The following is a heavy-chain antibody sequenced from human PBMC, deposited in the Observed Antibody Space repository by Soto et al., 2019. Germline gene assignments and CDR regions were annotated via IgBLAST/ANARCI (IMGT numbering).Heavy chain of an antibody. CDR3: GRGPSPRAPAGGTPYYYAMDV. J-gene: IGHJ6*02. Sequence: ASVKVSCKASGGTFSSYAISWVRQAPGQGLEWMGWMNPINGATGSARRFQGRVSMTRNTATGTAYLELTSLRSDDTGVYYCGRGPSPRAPAGGTPYYYAMDVWGQGTTVTVSS. V-gene: IGHV1-8*02. CDR1: GGTFSSYA. CDR2: MNPINGAT. D-gene: IGHD6-13*01.